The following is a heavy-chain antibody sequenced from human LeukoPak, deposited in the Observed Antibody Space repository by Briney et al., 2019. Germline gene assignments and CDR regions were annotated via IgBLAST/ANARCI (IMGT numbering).Heavy chain of an antibody. J-gene: IGHJ4*02. CDR2: MSPSSGVT. Sequence: ASVKVSCKASGYTFTSYAMNWVRQAPGQGLEWMGRMSPSSGVTNYAQKFQGRVTMTRDTSINTAYLDLSALKSDDTAVYYCASRAASVTLGYWGQGTLVTVSS. V-gene: IGHV1-2*06. D-gene: IGHD2-15*01. CDR3: ASRAASVTLGY. CDR1: GYTFTSYA.